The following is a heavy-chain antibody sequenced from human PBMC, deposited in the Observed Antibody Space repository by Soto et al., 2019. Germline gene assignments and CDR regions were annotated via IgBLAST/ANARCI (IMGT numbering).Heavy chain of an antibody. J-gene: IGHJ4*02. CDR1: GYTFTSYA. V-gene: IGHV1-3*01. CDR2: INAGNGNT. D-gene: IGHD3-16*01. CDR3: ARGGGGLDY. Sequence: QVQLVQSGAEVKKPGASVKVSCKASGYTFTSYASHWVRQAPGQRLEWMGWINAGNGNTKYSQKFQGRGTITRDTSASTAYMELSSMRSDDTAVYYCARGGGGLDYWGQGPLVTVSS.